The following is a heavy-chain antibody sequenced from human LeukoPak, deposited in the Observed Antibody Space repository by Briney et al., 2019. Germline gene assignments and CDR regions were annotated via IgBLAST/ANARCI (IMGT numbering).Heavy chain of an antibody. CDR3: ARGSTNYYDSSGYYPA. CDR2: ISDSGNT. V-gene: IGHV3-69-1*01. Sequence: GGSLRLSCAASGFTLSSYAMSWVRQAPGKGLEWVSAISDSGNTYHADSVKGRFTISRDNAKNSLYLQMNSLRAEDTAVYYCARGSTNYYDSSGYYPAWGQGTLVTVSS. J-gene: IGHJ4*02. D-gene: IGHD3-22*01. CDR1: GFTLSSYA.